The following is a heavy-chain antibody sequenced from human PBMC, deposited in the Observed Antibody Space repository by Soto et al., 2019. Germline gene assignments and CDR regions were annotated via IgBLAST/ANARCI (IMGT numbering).Heavy chain of an antibody. CDR3: ATNVAGGEPRD. Sequence: QEQLVESGGDVVQPGRSLRLSCAASGFTFNGYGMHWVRQAPGKGLEWVAVISYDGINKYYADSVKGRFTISRDNSKNTLYLQMNMLRSEDTAVYFCATNVAGGEPRDLGQGTLVTVSS. V-gene: IGHV3-30*03. CDR2: ISYDGINK. J-gene: IGHJ1*01. CDR1: GFTFNGYG. D-gene: IGHD6-13*01.